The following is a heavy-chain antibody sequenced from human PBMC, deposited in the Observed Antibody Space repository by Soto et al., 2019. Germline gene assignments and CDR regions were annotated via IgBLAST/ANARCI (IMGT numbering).Heavy chain of an antibody. CDR1: AFTFRSYE. J-gene: IGHJ4*02. CDR2: ISRSGATI. Sequence: EVPLVESGGGLVQPGGSLRLSCAASAFTFRSYEMNWVRQAPGRGLEWISYISRSGATIYYADSVKGRFTISRDNAKNSLYLQMNSLRAEDTAVYYCARDVANSYLPGDYWGQVTLVTVAS. CDR3: ARDVANSYLPGDY. V-gene: IGHV3-48*03. D-gene: IGHD1-7*01.